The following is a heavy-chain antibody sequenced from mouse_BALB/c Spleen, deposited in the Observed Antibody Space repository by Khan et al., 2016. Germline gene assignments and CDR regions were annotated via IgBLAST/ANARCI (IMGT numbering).Heavy chain of an antibody. CDR3: ARRDDRYTWFAY. CDR2: DSYSGST. Sequence: EVQLQESGPGLVKPSPSLSLTCTVTGYSITSDYAWNWIRQFPGNKLEWMGYDSYSGSTSYNPSLKSRISITRDTSNNPFFLHLNSLTTEDTATYYCARRDDRYTWFAYWGQGTLVTVSA. CDR1: GYSITSDYA. V-gene: IGHV3-2*02. J-gene: IGHJ3*01. D-gene: IGHD2-3*01.